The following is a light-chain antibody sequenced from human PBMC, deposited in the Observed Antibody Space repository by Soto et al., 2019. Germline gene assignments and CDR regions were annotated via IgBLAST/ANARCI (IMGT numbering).Light chain of an antibody. J-gene: IGKJ3*01. CDR2: DAS. V-gene: IGKV1-13*02. CDR3: QQFNSYPRT. CDR1: QGISSA. Sequence: AIQLTQSPPSLSASVGDRVTITYRASQGISSALAWYQQKPGQAPKLLIYDASSLESGVPLRFSGSGSGTDFTLPISSLQPEAFATYYCQQFNSYPRTCGPGTKVDIK.